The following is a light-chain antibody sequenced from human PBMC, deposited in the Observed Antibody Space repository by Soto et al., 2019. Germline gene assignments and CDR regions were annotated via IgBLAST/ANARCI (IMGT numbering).Light chain of an antibody. V-gene: IGLV2-14*03. CDR2: EVF. J-gene: IGLJ2*01. Sequence: QSALTQPASVSGSPGQSITISCTGTSSDVGGYDYVSWYQQHPGKVPKLMIYEVFRRPSGISDRFSGSKSGNTASLTISGLQAEDEADYYCCSDTTTSTVVFGGGTKLTVL. CDR1: SSDVGGYDY. CDR3: CSDTTTSTVV.